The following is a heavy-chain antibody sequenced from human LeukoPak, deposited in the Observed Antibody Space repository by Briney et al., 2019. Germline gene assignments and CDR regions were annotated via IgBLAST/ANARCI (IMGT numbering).Heavy chain of an antibody. CDR3: AREGGDPRWLDP. CDR1: GGSISSYY. V-gene: IGHV4-4*07. CDR2: INTSGST. J-gene: IGHJ5*02. Sequence: PSETLSLTCTVSGGSISSYYWTWIRQSAGKGLEWIGRINTSGSTDYNPSLRSRVTMSVNTSKNQFSLNLTSVTAADTAVYSCAREGGDPRWLDPWGQGTLVTVSS. D-gene: IGHD6-25*01.